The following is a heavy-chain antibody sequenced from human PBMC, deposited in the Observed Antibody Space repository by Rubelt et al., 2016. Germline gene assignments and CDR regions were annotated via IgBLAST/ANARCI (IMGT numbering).Heavy chain of an antibody. D-gene: IGHD2-21*01. CDR3: ARDENCGGDCYGY. CDR2: ISYDGRDK. J-gene: IGHJ4*02. V-gene: IGHV3-30*03. Sequence: VRQAPGKGLEWVAVISYDGRDKKLEDSVKDRFTISRDNSKNTLYLQMNSLRAEDMAVYYCARDENCGGDCYGYWGQGTLVTVSS.